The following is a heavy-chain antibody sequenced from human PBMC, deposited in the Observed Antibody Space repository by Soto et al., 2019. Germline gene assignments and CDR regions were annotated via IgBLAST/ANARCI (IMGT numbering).Heavy chain of an antibody. CDR1: GGSISSSSYY. V-gene: IGHV4-39*01. D-gene: IGHD3-16*02. CDR2: IYYSGST. Sequence: QLQLQESGPGLVKPSETLSLTCTVSGGSISSSSYYWGWIRQPPGKGLEWIGSIYYSGSTYYNPSLKSRVTISVDTSKNQFSLKLSSVTAADTAVYYCARQAYYDYIWGSYRLGYWGQGTLVTVSS. CDR3: ARQAYYDYIWGSYRLGY. J-gene: IGHJ4*02.